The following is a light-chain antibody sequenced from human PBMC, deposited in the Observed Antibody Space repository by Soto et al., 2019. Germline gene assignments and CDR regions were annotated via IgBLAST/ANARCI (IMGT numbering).Light chain of an antibody. CDR2: AAS. V-gene: IGKV3-20*01. J-gene: IGKJ1*01. Sequence: EIVLTQSPGTLPLSPGERATLSCRASLGVASNYLAWYQQKAGQAPRLLIYAASGRATGIPDRFSGSGSGTDFTLTISRLEPDDIAVYYRQQYGSASWTFGQGTKVEIK. CDR1: LGVASNY. CDR3: QQYGSASWT.